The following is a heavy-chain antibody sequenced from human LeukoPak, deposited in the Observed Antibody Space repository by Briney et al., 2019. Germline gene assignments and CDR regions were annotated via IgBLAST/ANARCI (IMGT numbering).Heavy chain of an antibody. Sequence: PGGSLRLSCAVSGFTFNIYSMNWVRQAPGKGLEWVSSISSSSAYIYYADSVKGRFTISRDNAKNSLYLQMNSLRAEDTAVYYCARALGYDFWSGSIPCDAFDIWGQGTMVTVSS. CDR1: GFTFNIYS. J-gene: IGHJ3*02. CDR3: ARALGYDFWSGSIPCDAFDI. CDR2: ISSSSAYI. D-gene: IGHD3-3*01. V-gene: IGHV3-21*01.